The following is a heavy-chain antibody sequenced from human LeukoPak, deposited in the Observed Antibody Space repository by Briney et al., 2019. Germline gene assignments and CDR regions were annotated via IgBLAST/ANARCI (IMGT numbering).Heavy chain of an antibody. CDR2: ISGYNGNT. D-gene: IGHD3-16*02. V-gene: IGHV1-18*01. J-gene: IGHJ4*02. CDR3: ARDRNVMITFGGVIILNS. CDR1: GYTFTGHG. Sequence: ASVKVSCKASGYTFTGHGIIWLRQAPGQGLEWMGWISGYNGNTHYAQKFQDRVTLTSDRSTSSAHMEVRSLRSDDTAVYYCARDRNVMITFGGVIILNSWGQGTLVTVSS.